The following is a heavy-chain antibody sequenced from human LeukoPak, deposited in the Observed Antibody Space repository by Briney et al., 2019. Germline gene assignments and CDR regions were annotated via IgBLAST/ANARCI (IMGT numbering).Heavy chain of an antibody. CDR2: IYWDDDK. CDR1: GFSLSTSGVG. D-gene: IGHD2-15*01. J-gene: IGHJ3*01. V-gene: IGHV2-5*02. Sequence: SGPTLVNPTQTLTLTCTFSGFSLSTSGVGVGWIRQPPVKALEWLALIYWDDDKRYSPSLKSRLTITKDTSKNQVVLTMTNMDPVDTATYYCAHRGRYCSDSYCYGAFHVWGQGTMVTVSS. CDR3: AHRGRYCSDSYCYGAFHV.